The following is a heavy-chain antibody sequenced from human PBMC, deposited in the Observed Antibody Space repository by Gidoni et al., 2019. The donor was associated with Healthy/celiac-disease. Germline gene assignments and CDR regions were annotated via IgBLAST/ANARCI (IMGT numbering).Heavy chain of an antibody. CDR2: IWYDGSNK. CDR3: ARDPKSVYFDY. Sequence: QVQLVESGGGVVKPGRSLRLACEASGFTFSSYGMHWVRQAPGKGLEWVAVIWYDGSNKYYADAVKGRFTISRDNSKNTLYLQMNSLRAEDTAVYYCARDPKSVYFDYWGQGTLVTVSS. CDR1: GFTFSSYG. J-gene: IGHJ4*02. V-gene: IGHV3-33*08.